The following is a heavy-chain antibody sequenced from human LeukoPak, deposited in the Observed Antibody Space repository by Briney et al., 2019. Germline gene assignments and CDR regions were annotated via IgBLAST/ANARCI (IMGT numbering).Heavy chain of an antibody. V-gene: IGHV1-2*06. D-gene: IGHD6-19*01. CDR2: INPNSGDT. Sequence: ASVKVSCKASGYTFIDYSMHWVRQAPGQGLRWMGRINPNSGDTNYAQEFQGRVTMTRDTSISTAYMELSGLRSDDTAVYYCARDLGSGFNITLAGTGDWGQGTLVTVSS. CDR1: GYTFIDYS. J-gene: IGHJ4*02. CDR3: ARDLGSGFNITLAGTGD.